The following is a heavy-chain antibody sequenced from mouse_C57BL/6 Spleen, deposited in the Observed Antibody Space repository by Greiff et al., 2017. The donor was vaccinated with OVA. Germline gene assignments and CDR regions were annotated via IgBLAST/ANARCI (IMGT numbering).Heavy chain of an antibody. CDR1: GYTFTSYW. J-gene: IGHJ1*03. D-gene: IGHD1-1*01. V-gene: IGHV1-52*01. CDR2: IDPSDSET. Sequence: VQLQQPGAELVRPGSSVKLSCKASGYTFTSYWMHWVKQRPIQGLEWIGNIDPSDSETHYNQKFKDKATLTVDKSSSTAYMQLSSLTSEDSAVYYCAREYYGSSYWYFDVWGTETTVTVSS. CDR3: AREYYGSSYWYFDV.